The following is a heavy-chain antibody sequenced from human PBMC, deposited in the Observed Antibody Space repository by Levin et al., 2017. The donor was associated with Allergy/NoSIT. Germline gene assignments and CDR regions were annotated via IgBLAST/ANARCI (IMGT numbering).Heavy chain of an antibody. V-gene: IGHV5-10-1*01. CDR1: GYSFTSYW. D-gene: IGHD2-15*01. J-gene: IGHJ5*02. Sequence: GESLKISCKGSGYSFTSYWISWVRQMPGKGLEWMGRIDPSDSYTNYSPSFQGHVTISADKSISTAYLQWSSLKASDTAMYYCARQKYCSGGSCYRGRIWFDPWGQGTLVTVSS. CDR2: IDPSDSYT. CDR3: ARQKYCSGGSCYRGRIWFDP.